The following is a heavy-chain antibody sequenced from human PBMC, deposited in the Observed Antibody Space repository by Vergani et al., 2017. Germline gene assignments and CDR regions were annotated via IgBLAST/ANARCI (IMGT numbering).Heavy chain of an antibody. V-gene: IGHV4-59*01. CDR1: GSSISSYF. D-gene: IGHD1-26*01. J-gene: IGHJ4*02. Sequence: QVQLQESGPGLVKPSQTLSLTCTVSGSSISSYFWSWIRQPPGKRLEWIGYIYYSGSTNYNPSLKSRVTISVDTSKNQFSLKLSSVTAADTARYYCARDRVGATGFDYWGQGTLVTVSS. CDR3: ARDRVGATGFDY. CDR2: IYYSGST.